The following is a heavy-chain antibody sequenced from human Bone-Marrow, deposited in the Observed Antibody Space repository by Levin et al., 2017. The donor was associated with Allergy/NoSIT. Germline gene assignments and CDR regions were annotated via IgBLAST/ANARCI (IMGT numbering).Heavy chain of an antibody. CDR1: GFSLNTTGVA. V-gene: IGHV2-5*02. CDR3: AHRHYYDVIWGSYRQSDWLDP. J-gene: IGHJ5*02. CDR2: IYWDDLK. Sequence: SGPTLVKPTQTLTLTCTFSGFSLNTTGVAVGWIRQPPGGALEWLALIYWDDLKRYNPSLKNSLTITKGTSKNQVVLSMTNMDPVDTATYYCAHRHYYDVIWGSYRQSDWLDPWGQGTLVAVSS. D-gene: IGHD3-16*02.